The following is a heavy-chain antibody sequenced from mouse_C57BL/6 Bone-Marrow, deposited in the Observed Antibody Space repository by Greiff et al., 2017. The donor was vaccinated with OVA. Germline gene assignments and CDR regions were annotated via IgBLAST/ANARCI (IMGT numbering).Heavy chain of an antibody. V-gene: IGHV5-15*01. J-gene: IGHJ1*03. Sequence: EVQLVESGGGLVQPGGSLKLSCAASGFTFSDYGMAWVRQAPRKGPEWVAFISNLAYSIYYADTVTGRFTISRENAKNTLYLEMSSLRSEDTAMYYCARQSPYWYFDVWGTGTTVTVSS. CDR2: ISNLAYSI. CDR3: ARQSPYWYFDV. CDR1: GFTFSDYG.